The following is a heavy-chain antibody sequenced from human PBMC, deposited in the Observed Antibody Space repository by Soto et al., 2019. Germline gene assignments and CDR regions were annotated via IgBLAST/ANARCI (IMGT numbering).Heavy chain of an antibody. CDR3: AKRRGVGLSRSSFEY. D-gene: IGHD1-26*01. J-gene: IGHJ4*02. V-gene: IGHV1-46*02. CDR2: MDPSGGDT. CDR1: GYTFNRHY. Sequence: QVQLVQSGAEVRKPGASVKVSCKASGYTFNRHYIQWVRQATGQGLEWIGMMDPSGGDTNYAKKLQGRVTLTSDTSTSAVYMQLSSLRSETTAVYYCAKRRGVGLSRSSFEYWGPGTLVIVSS.